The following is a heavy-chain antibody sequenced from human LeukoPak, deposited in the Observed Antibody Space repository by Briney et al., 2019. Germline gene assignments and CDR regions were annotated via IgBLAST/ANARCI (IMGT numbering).Heavy chain of an antibody. J-gene: IGHJ3*02. CDR3: ARPDSSGPFGAFDI. CDR2: INPNSGGT. CDR1: GYTFTGYY. Sequence: ASVKVSCKASGYTFTGYYMHWVRQAPGQGLEWMGRINPNSGGTNYAQKFQGRVTMTRNTSLSTAYMELSSLRSEDTAVYYCARPDSSGPFGAFDIWGQGTMVTVSS. V-gene: IGHV1-2*06. D-gene: IGHD6-19*01.